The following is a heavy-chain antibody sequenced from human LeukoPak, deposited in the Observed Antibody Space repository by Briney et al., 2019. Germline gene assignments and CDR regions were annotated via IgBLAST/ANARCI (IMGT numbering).Heavy chain of an antibody. CDR1: GFTFSSYE. CDR2: ISSSGSTI. J-gene: IGHJ4*02. CDR3: AKAAYGSESYYDPFDY. Sequence: GGSLRLSCAASGFTFSSYEMNWVRQAPGKGLEWVSYISSSGSTIYYADSVKGRFTISRENSKNTLYLQMNSLRAEDTAVYYCAKAAYGSESYYDPFDYWGQGTLVTVSS. V-gene: IGHV3-48*03. D-gene: IGHD3-10*01.